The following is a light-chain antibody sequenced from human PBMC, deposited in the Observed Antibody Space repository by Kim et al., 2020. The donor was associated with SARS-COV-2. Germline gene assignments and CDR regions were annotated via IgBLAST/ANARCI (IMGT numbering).Light chain of an antibody. V-gene: IGKV3-15*01. CDR2: DAS. Sequence: ETVMTQSPATLSVSPGERATLSCRASQSVSSKLAWYQQKPGQAPRLLIYDASTRATGIPARFSGSGSGTEFTLTISSLQSEDFAVYYCQQYNDWWTFGQGTKVDIK. J-gene: IGKJ1*01. CDR3: QQYNDWWT. CDR1: QSVSSK.